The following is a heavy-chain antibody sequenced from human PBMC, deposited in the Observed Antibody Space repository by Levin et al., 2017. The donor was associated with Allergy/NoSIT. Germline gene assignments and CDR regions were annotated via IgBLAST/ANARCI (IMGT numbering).Heavy chain of an antibody. V-gene: IGHV3-30*18. CDR1: GFTFSSYG. Sequence: GRSLRLSCAASGFTFSSYGMHWVRQAPGKGLEWVAVISYDGSNKYYADSVKGRFTISRDNSKNTLYLQMNSLRAEDTAVYYCAKDSPDIVVVVAAPQGYYFDYWGQGTLVTVSS. CDR2: ISYDGSNK. CDR3: AKDSPDIVVVVAAPQGYYFDY. D-gene: IGHD2-15*01. J-gene: IGHJ4*02.